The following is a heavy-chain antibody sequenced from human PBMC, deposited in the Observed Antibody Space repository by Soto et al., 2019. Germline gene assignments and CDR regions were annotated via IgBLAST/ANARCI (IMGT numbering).Heavy chain of an antibody. V-gene: IGHV4-39*01. D-gene: IGHD3-22*01. CDR1: GGSISSSSYY. CDR2: IYYSGST. Sequence: NPSETLSLTCTVSGGSISSSSYYWGWIRQPPGKGLEWIGSIYYSGSTYYNPSLKSRVTISVDTSKNQFSLKLSSVTAADTAVYYCARTYYYDSSGYSTCFDYWGQGTLVTVSS. CDR3: ARTYYYDSSGYSTCFDY. J-gene: IGHJ4*02.